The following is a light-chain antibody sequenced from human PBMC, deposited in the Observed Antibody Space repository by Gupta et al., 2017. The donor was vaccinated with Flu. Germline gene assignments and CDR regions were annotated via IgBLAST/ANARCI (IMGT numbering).Light chain of an antibody. V-gene: IGKV1-5*03. CDR3: QQYNSYPWT. CDR1: QSISRW. CDR2: MAS. Sequence: DIQMTQSPSTPSASVGDRVTITCRASQSISRWLAWHQQKPGKAPKFLIYMASSLEPGVPSRFSGSGSGTEFTLTISSLQPDDFASYYCQQYNSYPWTFGQGTKVEI. J-gene: IGKJ1*01.